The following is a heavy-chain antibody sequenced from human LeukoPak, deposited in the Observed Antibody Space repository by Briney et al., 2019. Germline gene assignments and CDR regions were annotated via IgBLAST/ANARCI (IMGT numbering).Heavy chain of an antibody. J-gene: IGHJ6*02. CDR1: GFTFSDYA. D-gene: IGHD5-12*01. Sequence: GGSLRLSCTTSGFTFSDYALSWVRQAPGKGLEWVSLIRNKAFRETSEYAASVEGRFSISRDASKSIVYLQMNSLQTEDTAVYYCARAGIVAVIGYGKDVWGRGTTVTVSS. CDR3: ARAGIVAVIGYGKDV. CDR2: IRNKAFRETS. V-gene: IGHV3-49*04.